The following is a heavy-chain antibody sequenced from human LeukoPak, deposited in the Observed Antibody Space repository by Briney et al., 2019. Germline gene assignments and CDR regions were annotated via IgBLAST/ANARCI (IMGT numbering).Heavy chain of an antibody. Sequence: PGGSLRLSCAASGFIFSNHWMSWVRQAPGKGLEWVANIKGDGSEKYYVDAMKGRFTISRDNAKNSLYLEMNSLTAEDTAVYYCARLHLGEYYGSGSPNWFDPWGQGTLVTVSS. V-gene: IGHV3-7*03. J-gene: IGHJ5*01. D-gene: IGHD3-10*01. CDR2: IKGDGSEK. CDR1: GFIFSNHW. CDR3: ARLHLGEYYGSGSPNWFDP.